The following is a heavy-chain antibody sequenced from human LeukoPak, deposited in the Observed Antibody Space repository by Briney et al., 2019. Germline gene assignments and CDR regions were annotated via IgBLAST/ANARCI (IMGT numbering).Heavy chain of an antibody. CDR2: ISYDGSNK. V-gene: IGHV3-30*01. CDR3: AREEMADAFDI. Sequence: GGSLRLSCAASGFTFSSYAMHWVRQAPGKGLEWVVVISYDGSNKYYADSVKGRFTISRDNSKNTLYLQMNSLRAEDTAVYYCAREEMADAFDIWGQGTMVTVSS. J-gene: IGHJ3*02. D-gene: IGHD5-24*01. CDR1: GFTFSSYA.